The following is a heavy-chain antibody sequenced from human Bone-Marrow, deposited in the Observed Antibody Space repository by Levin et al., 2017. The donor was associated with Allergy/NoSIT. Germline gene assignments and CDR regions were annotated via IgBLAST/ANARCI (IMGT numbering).Heavy chain of an antibody. V-gene: IGHV3-73*01. CDR2: IRSKANSYAT. J-gene: IGHJ3*01. CDR1: GFNFSGSA. D-gene: IGHD6-6*01. Sequence: PGGSLRLSCAASGFNFSGSAVHWVRQASGKGLEWVGRIRSKANSYATTYAASVKGRFTISRDDSKKTAYLQMNSLKTEDTALYYCEVAGSSSEDAFDVWGQGTLVTVSS. CDR3: EVAGSSSEDAFDV.